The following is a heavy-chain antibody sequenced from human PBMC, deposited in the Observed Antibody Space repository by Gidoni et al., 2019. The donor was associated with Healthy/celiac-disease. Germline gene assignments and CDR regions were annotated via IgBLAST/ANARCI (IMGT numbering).Heavy chain of an antibody. CDR3: ARAELWSYDFWSGGQDGYYYYGMDV. V-gene: IGHV1-2*02. CDR2: INPNSGGT. J-gene: IGHJ6*02. Sequence: QVQLVQSGAEVKKPGASVKVSCKASGYTFTGYYMHWVRQAPGQGLEWMGWINPNSGGTNYAQKFQGRVTMTRDTSISTAYMELSRLRSDDTAVYYCARAELWSYDFWSGGQDGYYYYGMDVWGQGTTVTVSS. CDR1: GYTFTGYY. D-gene: IGHD3-3*01.